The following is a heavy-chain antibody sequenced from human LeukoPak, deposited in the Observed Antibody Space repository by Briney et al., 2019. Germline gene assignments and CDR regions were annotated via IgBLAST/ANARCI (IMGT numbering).Heavy chain of an antibody. Sequence: SETLSLTCTVSGGSISSYCWSWLRQPPGKGLEWIGYIYYSGSTNYNPSLKSRVTISVDTSKNQFSLKLSSVTAADTAVYYCARDSGSYYVERYAFDIWGQGTMVTVSS. CDR2: IYYSGST. D-gene: IGHD3-10*01. J-gene: IGHJ3*02. CDR1: GGSISSYC. CDR3: ARDSGSYYVERYAFDI. V-gene: IGHV4-59*01.